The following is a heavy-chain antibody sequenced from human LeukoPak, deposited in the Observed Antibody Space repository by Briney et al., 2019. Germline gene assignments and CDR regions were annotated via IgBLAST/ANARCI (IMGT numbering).Heavy chain of an antibody. CDR1: GGTFSSYA. CDR2: IIPIFGTA. CDR3: ARYPLDDSSGSPYNWFDP. V-gene: IGHV1-69*05. Sequence: SVKVSCKASGGTFSSYAISWVRQAPGQGLEWMGGIIPIFGTANYAQKFQGRVTITTDESTSTAYMELSSLRSEDTAVYYCARYPLDDSSGSPYNWFDPWAREPWSPSPQ. D-gene: IGHD3-22*01. J-gene: IGHJ5*02.